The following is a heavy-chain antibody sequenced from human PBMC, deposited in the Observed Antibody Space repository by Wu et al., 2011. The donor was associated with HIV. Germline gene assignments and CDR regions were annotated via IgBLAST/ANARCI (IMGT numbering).Heavy chain of an antibody. CDR1: GGSFNDYA. J-gene: IGHJ4*02. Sequence: QVQLVQSGTEVKKPGSSVKVSCRASGGSFNDYAISWVRQAPGQGLEWMGGIIPIYGRPYYVEKFQGRVTITTDESTSTASMELSNLRSDDTATFYCAISTVTTTYFDLWGQGTLVTVSS. CDR2: IIPIYGRP. D-gene: IGHD4-11*01. CDR3: AISTVTTTYFDL. V-gene: IGHV1-69*05.